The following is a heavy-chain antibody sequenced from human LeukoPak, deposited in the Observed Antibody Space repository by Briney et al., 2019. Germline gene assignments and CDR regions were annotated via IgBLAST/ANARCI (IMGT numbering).Heavy chain of an antibody. CDR3: ARGRPSNDFWSGYYGAGTYFDY. J-gene: IGHJ4*02. CDR1: GGSFSGYY. D-gene: IGHD3-3*01. Sequence: SETLSLTCAVYGGSFSGYYWSWIRQPPGKGLEWIGEINHSGSTNYNPSLKSRVTTSVDTSKNQFSLKLSSVTAADTAVYYCARGRPSNDFWSGYYGAGTYFDYWGQGTLVTVSS. CDR2: INHSGST. V-gene: IGHV4-34*01.